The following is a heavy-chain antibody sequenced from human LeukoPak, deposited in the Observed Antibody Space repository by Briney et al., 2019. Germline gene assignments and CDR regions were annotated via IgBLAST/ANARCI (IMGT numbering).Heavy chain of an antibody. V-gene: IGHV3-21*01. CDR3: ARPSVSQDYFDY. Sequence: GGSLRLSCAASGFTFSSYGMNWVRQAPGKGLEWVSSISSSSSYIYYADSVKGRFTISRDNAKNSLYLQMNSLRAEDTAVYYCARPSVSQDYFDYWGQGTLVTVSS. CDR1: GFTFSSYG. CDR2: ISSSSSYI. J-gene: IGHJ4*02.